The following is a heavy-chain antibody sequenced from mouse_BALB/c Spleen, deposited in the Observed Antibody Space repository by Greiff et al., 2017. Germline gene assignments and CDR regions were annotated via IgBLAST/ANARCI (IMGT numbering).Heavy chain of an antibody. CDR2: ISYSGST. Sequence: EVKLVESGPGLVKPSQSLSLTCTVTGYSITSDYAWNWIRQFPGNKLEWMGYISYSGSTSYNPSLKSRISITRDTSKNQFFLQLNSVTTEDTATYYCARLAYYRYDYYAMDYWGQGTSVTVSS. D-gene: IGHD2-14*01. CDR3: ARLAYYRYDYYAMDY. V-gene: IGHV3-2*02. CDR1: GYSITSDYA. J-gene: IGHJ4*01.